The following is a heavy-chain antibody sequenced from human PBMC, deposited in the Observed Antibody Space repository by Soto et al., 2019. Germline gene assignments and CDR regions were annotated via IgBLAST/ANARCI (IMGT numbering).Heavy chain of an antibody. J-gene: IGHJ4*02. Sequence: ASVNVSCKASGYTFTSYGISWVRQAPGQGLEWMGWISAYDGNTNYAQKLQGRVTMTTDTSTSTAYMELRSLRSDDTAVYYCARDSLPTPRYYDFWSGYQPFFDYWGQGTLVTVSS. CDR2: ISAYDGNT. CDR1: GYTFTSYG. CDR3: ARDSLPTPRYYDFWSGYQPFFDY. D-gene: IGHD3-3*01. V-gene: IGHV1-18*01.